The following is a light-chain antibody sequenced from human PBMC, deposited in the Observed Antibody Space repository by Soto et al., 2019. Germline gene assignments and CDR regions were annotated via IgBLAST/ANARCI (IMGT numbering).Light chain of an antibody. CDR3: QQYGSPRT. CDR2: GAS. CDR1: QSVSSSY. V-gene: IGKV3-20*01. Sequence: EIVLTQSPGTLSLSPGERATLSCRASQSVSSSYLAWYQQTPGQAPRLLIYGASSRATGIQDRFSGSGSGTDFSLTISRLEPDDFAVYYCQQYGSPRTFGQGTKVEI. J-gene: IGKJ1*01.